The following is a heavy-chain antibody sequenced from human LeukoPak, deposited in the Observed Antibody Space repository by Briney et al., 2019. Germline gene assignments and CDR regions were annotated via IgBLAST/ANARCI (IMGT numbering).Heavy chain of an antibody. CDR1: GFTFSSNW. J-gene: IGHJ4*02. V-gene: IGHV3-74*01. CDR3: ARALGSPLDY. D-gene: IGHD1-26*01. CDR2: INSDGSST. Sequence: GGSLILSCAASGFTFSSNWLHWVRQAPGKGLVWVSRINSDGSSTNYADSVKGRFTISRDNAKDTLYLQMNSLRAEDTAVYYCARALGSPLDYWGQGTLVTVSS.